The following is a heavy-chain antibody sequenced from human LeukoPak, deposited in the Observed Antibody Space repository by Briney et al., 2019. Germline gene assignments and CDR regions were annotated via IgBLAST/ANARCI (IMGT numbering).Heavy chain of an antibody. Sequence: GGSLRLSCAASGFTFSSYWMSWVRQAPGKGLEWVAHIKQGGSEKYYVDSVKGRFTISRDNAKNSLYLQMNSLRAEDTAVYYCAREGLRFLEWLSPDRYYGMDVWGQGTTVTVSS. CDR2: IKQGGSEK. D-gene: IGHD3-3*01. CDR1: GFTFSSYW. V-gene: IGHV3-7*01. J-gene: IGHJ6*02. CDR3: AREGLRFLEWLSPDRYYGMDV.